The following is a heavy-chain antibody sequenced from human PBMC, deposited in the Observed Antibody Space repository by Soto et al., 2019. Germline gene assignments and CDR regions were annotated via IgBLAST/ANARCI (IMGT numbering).Heavy chain of an antibody. D-gene: IGHD2-15*01. V-gene: IGHV3-23*01. CDR1: GFTFSSYA. Sequence: GGSLRLSCAASGFTFSSYAMSWVRQAPGKGLEWVSAISGSGGSTYYADSVKGRFTISRDTSKNTLYLQMNSLRAEDTAVYYCAKGMGYCSGGSCYLYFDYWGQGTLVTVSS. CDR3: AKGMGYCSGGSCYLYFDY. J-gene: IGHJ4*02. CDR2: ISGSGGST.